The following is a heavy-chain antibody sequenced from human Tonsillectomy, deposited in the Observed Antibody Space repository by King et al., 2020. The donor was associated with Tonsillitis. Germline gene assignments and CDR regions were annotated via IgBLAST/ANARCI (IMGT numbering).Heavy chain of an antibody. CDR2: ISSSSSTI. V-gene: IGHV3-48*02. CDR1: GFTFSSYS. Sequence: VQLVESGGGLVQPGGSLKLSCAASGFTFSSYSMNWVRQAPGKGLEWVSYISSSSSTIYYADSVKGRFTISRDNAKNSLYLQMNSLRDEDTAVYYCASEERNYDSVTGYYYYYYGMDVWGQGTTVTVSS. D-gene: IGHD3-9*01. CDR3: ASEERNYDSVTGYYYYYYGMDV. J-gene: IGHJ6*02.